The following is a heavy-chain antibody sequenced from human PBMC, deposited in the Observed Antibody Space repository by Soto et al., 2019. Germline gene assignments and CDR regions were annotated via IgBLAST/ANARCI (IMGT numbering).Heavy chain of an antibody. CDR3: ASSSGYSYGTDAFDL. CDR1: GYSFTSYW. CDR2: IDPSDSYT. V-gene: IGHV5-10-1*01. J-gene: IGHJ3*01. Sequence: GESLKISCKGSGYSFTSYWISWVRQMPGKGLEWMGRIDPSDSYTNYSPSFQGHVTISADKSISTAYLQWSSLKASDTAMYYCASSSGYSYGTDAFDLWGQGTMVTVSS. D-gene: IGHD5-18*01.